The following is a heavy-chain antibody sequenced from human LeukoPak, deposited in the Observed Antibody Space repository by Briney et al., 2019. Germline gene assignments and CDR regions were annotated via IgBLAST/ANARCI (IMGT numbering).Heavy chain of an antibody. J-gene: IGHJ4*02. CDR2: INTDGSST. D-gene: IGHD6-6*01. V-gene: IGHV3-74*01. CDR1: GFTFSSYW. Sequence: GGSLRLSCAASGFTFSSYWMHWVRQAPGKGLVWVSRINTDGSSTSYADSVKGRFTISRDNAKNTLYLQMNSLRAEDTAVYYCARDQYSPVPFNFDYWGQGTLVTVSS. CDR3: ARDQYSPVPFNFDY.